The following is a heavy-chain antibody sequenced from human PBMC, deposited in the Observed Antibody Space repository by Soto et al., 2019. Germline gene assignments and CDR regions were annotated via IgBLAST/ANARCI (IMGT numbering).Heavy chain of an antibody. V-gene: IGHV1-18*01. J-gene: IGHJ4*02. CDR2: ISAYNGNT. CDR1: GYTFTSYG. D-gene: IGHD3-16*01. CDR3: ARELNYFDY. Sequence: QVQLVQSGAEVKKPGASVKVSCKASGYTFTSYGISWVRQTPGQGLEWMGWISAYNGNTKYAQKLQGRVTMTTDTSTSKADMELRSLRSDDTVVYYCARELNYFDYWGQGSLVTGSP.